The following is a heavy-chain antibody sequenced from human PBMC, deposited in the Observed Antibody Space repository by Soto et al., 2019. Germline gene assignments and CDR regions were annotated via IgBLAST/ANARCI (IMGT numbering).Heavy chain of an antibody. CDR3: AREGYSSGWYWFDP. CDR1: GGSISSGGYS. J-gene: IGHJ5*02. V-gene: IGHV4-30-2*05. Sequence: SETLSLTCAVSGGSISSGGYSWSWIRQPPGKGLEWIGYIYHSGSTYYNPSLKSRVTISVDTSKNQFSLKLSSVTAADTAVYYCAREGYSSGWYWFDPWGQGTLVTVSS. CDR2: IYHSGST. D-gene: IGHD6-19*01.